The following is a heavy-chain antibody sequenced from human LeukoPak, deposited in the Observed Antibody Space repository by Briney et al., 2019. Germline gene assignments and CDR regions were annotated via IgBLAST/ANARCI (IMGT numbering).Heavy chain of an antibody. CDR3: ARSAPSVTSYYFDS. V-gene: IGHV4-4*07. Sequence: SETLSLTCTVSCDYISRYYWSWIRQPAGKGLEWIGRFYTIGSTDYNPSLKSRVTMSLDTSKNQFSLTLNSVTAADTAVYYCARSAPSVTSYYFDSSGQGTLVTVSS. D-gene: IGHD4-17*01. CDR2: FYTIGST. CDR1: CDYISRYY. J-gene: IGHJ4*02.